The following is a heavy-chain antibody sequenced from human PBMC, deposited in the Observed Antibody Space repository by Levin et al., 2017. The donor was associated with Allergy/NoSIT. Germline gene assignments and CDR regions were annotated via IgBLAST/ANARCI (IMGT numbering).Heavy chain of an antibody. Sequence: SSETLSLTCTVSGGSISPYYWSWIRQPPGKGLEWIGYIYYSGSTYYSPSLKSRVTISVDTSKNQFSLKLSSVTAADTAVYYCAREATVTTGFDYWGQGTLVTVSS. CDR2: IYYSGST. CDR3: AREATVTTGFDY. CDR1: GGSISPYY. V-gene: IGHV4-59*01. J-gene: IGHJ4*02. D-gene: IGHD4-17*01.